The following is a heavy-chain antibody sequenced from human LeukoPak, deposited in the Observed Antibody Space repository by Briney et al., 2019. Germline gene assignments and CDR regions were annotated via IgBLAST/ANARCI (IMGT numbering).Heavy chain of an antibody. CDR1: GFTFSSYW. J-gene: IGHJ4*02. CDR3: ARDLSSSWYSWPSDY. Sequence: PGVSLRLSCAASGFTFSSYWMHWVRQDPGKGLVWVSRINSDGSSTSYADSVKGRFTISRDNAKNTLYLQMNSLRAEDTAVYYCARDLSSSWYSWPSDYWGQGTLVTVSS. D-gene: IGHD6-13*01. CDR2: INSDGSST. V-gene: IGHV3-74*01.